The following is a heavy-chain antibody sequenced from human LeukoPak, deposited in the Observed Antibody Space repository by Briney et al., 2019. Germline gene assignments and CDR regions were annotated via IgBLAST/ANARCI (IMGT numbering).Heavy chain of an antibody. CDR3: AKDILATVTTDWYFDL. D-gene: IGHD4-17*01. Sequence: GGSLRLSCAASGFTFSSYSMNWVRQAPGKGLEWVSSISSSSSYIYYADSVKGRFTISRDNAKNSLYLQMNSLRADDTALYYCAKDILATVTTDWYFDLWGRGTLVTVSS. J-gene: IGHJ2*01. CDR2: ISSSSSYI. V-gene: IGHV3-21*04. CDR1: GFTFSSYS.